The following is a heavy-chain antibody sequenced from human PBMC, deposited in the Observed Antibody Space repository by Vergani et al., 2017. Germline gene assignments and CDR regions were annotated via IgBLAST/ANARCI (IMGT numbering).Heavy chain of an antibody. J-gene: IGHJ6*03. V-gene: IGHV4-39*07. Sequence: QLQLQESGPGLVKPSETLSLTCTVSGGSISSSSYYWGWIRQPPGKGLEWIGSIYYSGSTYYNPSLKSRVTISVDTSKNQFSLKLSSVTAADTAVYYCARGPTGYYYYYYMDVWGKGTTVTVSS. D-gene: IGHD3-9*01. CDR3: ARGPTGYYYYYYMDV. CDR1: GGSISSSSYY. CDR2: IYYSGST.